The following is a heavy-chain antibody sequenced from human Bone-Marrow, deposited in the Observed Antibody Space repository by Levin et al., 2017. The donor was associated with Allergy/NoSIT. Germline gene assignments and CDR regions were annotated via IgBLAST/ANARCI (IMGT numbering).Heavy chain of an antibody. J-gene: IGHJ3*02. CDR3: VKGGSSGWPDAFDM. Sequence: GGSLRLSCTASGFIFDDYTMYWVRQVPEKGLDWVSLISYDGASTKYADSVKGRFTISRDNSKNSLFLQMDSLTSDDTALYYCVKGGSSGWPDAFDMWGQGTMVTVSS. CDR1: GFIFDDYT. V-gene: IGHV3-43*01. D-gene: IGHD6-19*01. CDR2: ISYDGAST.